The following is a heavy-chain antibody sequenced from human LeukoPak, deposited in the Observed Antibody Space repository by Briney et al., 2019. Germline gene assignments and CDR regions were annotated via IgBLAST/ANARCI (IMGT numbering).Heavy chain of an antibody. CDR2: IKQDGSEK. CDR1: GFSFSNYW. CDR3: AGGPAAGNLLGF. V-gene: IGHV3-7*01. J-gene: IGHJ4*02. D-gene: IGHD6-19*01. Sequence: GGSLRLSCAASGFSFSNYWMSWVRQAPGKGLEWVANIKQDGSEKYYVDSVKGRFTISRENAKNSVSLQMNSLRAEDTAVYYCAGGPAAGNLLGFWGQGTLVTVSS.